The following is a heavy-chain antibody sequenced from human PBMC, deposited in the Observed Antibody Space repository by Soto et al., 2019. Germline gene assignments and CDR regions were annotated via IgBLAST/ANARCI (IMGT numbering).Heavy chain of an antibody. Sequence: GGSLRLSCAASGFTFSSYGMHWVRQAPGKGLEWVAVISYDGSNKYYADSVKGRFTISRDNSKNTLYLQMNSLRAEDTAVYYCARVEGVAVAARVWFDPWGQGTLVTVSS. CDR3: ARVEGVAVAARVWFDP. D-gene: IGHD6-6*01. CDR2: ISYDGSNK. J-gene: IGHJ5*02. CDR1: GFTFSSYG. V-gene: IGHV3-30*03.